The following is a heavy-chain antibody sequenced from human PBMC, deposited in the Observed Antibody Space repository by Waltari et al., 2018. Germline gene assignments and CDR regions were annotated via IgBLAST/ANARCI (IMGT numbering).Heavy chain of an antibody. CDR1: GYNFSAYY. CDR3: ATALGDSTSASRPFHL. V-gene: IGHV1-69-2*01. CDR2: VDPEDGQA. Sequence: EVQLRQSGAELRKPGTPVKISCKASGYNFSAYYIPWVQQAPGKGLQWVGLVDPEDGQAIYAEKFQGRVTITADTSTDTAYLELSSLTSEDTAVFYCATALGDSTSASRPFHLWGQGTVITVSS. J-gene: IGHJ3*01. D-gene: IGHD6-13*01.